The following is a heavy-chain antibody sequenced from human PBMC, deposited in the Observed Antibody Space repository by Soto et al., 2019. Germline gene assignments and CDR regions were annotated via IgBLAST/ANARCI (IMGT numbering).Heavy chain of an antibody. D-gene: IGHD2-2*01. V-gene: IGHV1-2*04. J-gene: IGHJ6*02. Sequence: ASVKVSCKASGYTFTGYYMHWVRQAPGQGLEWMGWINPNSGGTNYAQKFQGWVTMTRDTSISTAYMELSRLRSDDTAVYYCARSEDIVVVPAAGVYGMDVWGQGTTVTVSS. CDR2: INPNSGGT. CDR1: GYTFTGYY. CDR3: ARSEDIVVVPAAGVYGMDV.